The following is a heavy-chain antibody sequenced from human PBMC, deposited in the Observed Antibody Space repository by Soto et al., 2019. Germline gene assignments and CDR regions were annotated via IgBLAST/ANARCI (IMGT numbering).Heavy chain of an antibody. V-gene: IGHV1-3*01. CDR1: GYTFTTYA. D-gene: IGHD3-9*01. CDR2: INAGNGNT. CDR3: ARTGMSPLNYYYYGMDV. Sequence: ASVKVSCKASGYTFTTYAMHWVRQAPGQRLEWMGWINAGNGNTKYSQKFQGRVTITRDTSASTAYMELSSLRSEDTAVYYCARTGMSPLNYYYYGMDVWGQGTTVTVS. J-gene: IGHJ6*02.